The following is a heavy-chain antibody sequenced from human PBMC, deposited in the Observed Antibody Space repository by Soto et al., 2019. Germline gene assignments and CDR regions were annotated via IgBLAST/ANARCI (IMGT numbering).Heavy chain of an antibody. CDR2: INHSGST. D-gene: IGHD6-19*01. J-gene: IGHJ6*02. CDR1: GGSFSGYY. V-gene: IGHV4-34*01. CDR3: ARGRKGVAGKYYYYYGMDV. Sequence: PSETLSLTCAVYGGSFSGYYWSWIRQPPGKGLEWIGEINHSGSTNYNPSLKSRVTISVGTSKNQFSLKLSSVTAADTAMYYCARGRKGVAGKYYYYYGMDVWGQGTTVTVSS.